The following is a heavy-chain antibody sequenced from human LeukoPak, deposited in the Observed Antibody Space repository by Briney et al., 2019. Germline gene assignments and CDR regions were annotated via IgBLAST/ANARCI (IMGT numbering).Heavy chain of an antibody. Sequence: GRSLRLSCAASGFTFADYAMHWVRLAPGKGLEWVSGIGWNSNTMGYADSVKGRFTISRDNAKNSLYLQMNSLRAEDTALYYCAKDMHHIILVPAAGVCDSWGQGTLVTVSS. V-gene: IGHV3-9*01. CDR1: GFTFADYA. CDR3: AKDMHHIILVPAAGVCDS. D-gene: IGHD2-2*01. CDR2: IGWNSNTM. J-gene: IGHJ4*02.